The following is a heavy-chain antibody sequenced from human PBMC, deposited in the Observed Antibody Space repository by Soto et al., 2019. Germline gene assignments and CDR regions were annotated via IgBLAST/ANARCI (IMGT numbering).Heavy chain of an antibody. CDR2: ISYDGSNK. J-gene: IGHJ4*02. V-gene: IGHV3-30-3*01. CDR1: GFTFSSYA. CDR3: AREGPNYYDSSGPLGY. D-gene: IGHD3-22*01. Sequence: LRLSCAASGFTFSSYAMHWVRQAPGKGLEWVAVISYDGSNKYYADSVKGRFTISRDNSKNTLYLQMNSLRAEDTAVYYCAREGPNYYDSSGPLGYWGQGTLVTVSS.